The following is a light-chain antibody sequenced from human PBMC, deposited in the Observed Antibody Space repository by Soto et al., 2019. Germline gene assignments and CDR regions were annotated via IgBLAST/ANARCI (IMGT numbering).Light chain of an antibody. CDR1: QSVSSN. V-gene: IGKV3D-15*01. J-gene: IGKJ1*01. CDR2: GAS. CDR3: QQYNNWPPWT. Sequence: EIVLTQSPGTLSLSPGERATLSCRASQSVSSNLAWYQQKPGQAPRLLIYGASNRATGIPDRFSGSGSGTDFTLTISRLEPEDFAVYYCQQYNNWPPWTFGQGTKVDIK.